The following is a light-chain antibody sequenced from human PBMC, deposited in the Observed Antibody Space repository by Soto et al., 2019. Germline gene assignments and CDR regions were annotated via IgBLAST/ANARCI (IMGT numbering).Light chain of an antibody. CDR1: SGSIASNY. CDR2: EDN. Sequence: NFMLTQPHSVSESPGKTVTISCTGSSGSIASNYVQWYQQRPGSAPTTVIYEDNQRPSVVPDRFSGSIDSSSNSASLTISGLKTEDEADYYCQSYGVSNQVFGGGTKLTVL. CDR3: QSYGVSNQV. V-gene: IGLV6-57*02. J-gene: IGLJ3*02.